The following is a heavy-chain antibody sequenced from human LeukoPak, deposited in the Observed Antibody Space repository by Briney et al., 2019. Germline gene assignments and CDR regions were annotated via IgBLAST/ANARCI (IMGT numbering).Heavy chain of an antibody. CDR2: INHDGSDT. CDR3: VRGGPSTWS. V-gene: IGHV3-74*01. CDR1: GFTFKLYW. Sequence: GGSLRLSCAASGFTFKLYWMHWVRQVPGRGPVWVSRINHDGSDTIYADSVRGRFAISRDDAKNTLYLQMNNLRAEDTAVYYCVRGGPSTWSWGQGTLVTVSS. J-gene: IGHJ5*02. D-gene: IGHD2-15*01.